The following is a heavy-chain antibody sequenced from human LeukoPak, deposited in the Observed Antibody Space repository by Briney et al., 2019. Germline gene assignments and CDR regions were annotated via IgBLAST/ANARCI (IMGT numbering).Heavy chain of an antibody. Sequence: QPGGSLRLSCAASGFTFRTYGMHWVRQAPGKGLEWVAFIRNDGTIKYYADSVKGRFTISRDNSKNTLYLQMNSPRAEDTAVYYCAKVSGYSSGQHPFDYWGQGTLVTVSS. CDR3: AKVSGYSSGQHPFDY. J-gene: IGHJ4*02. CDR2: IRNDGTIK. D-gene: IGHD6-19*01. CDR1: GFTFRTYG. V-gene: IGHV3-30*02.